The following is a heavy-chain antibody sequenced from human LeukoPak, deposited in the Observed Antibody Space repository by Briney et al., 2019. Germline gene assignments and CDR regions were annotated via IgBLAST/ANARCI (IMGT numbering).Heavy chain of an antibody. CDR3: ARDCSGADCYSGNAFDI. Sequence: ASVKVSCKTSGYTFTDYYMQWVRQAPGQGLEWMGWINPSDGDTKSARKFQGRVTMTRDMSISTAYLELSRLTSDDTAIYYCARDCSGADCYSGNAFDIWSQGTMVTVSS. J-gene: IGHJ3*02. V-gene: IGHV1-2*02. CDR2: INPSDGDT. CDR1: GYTFTDYY. D-gene: IGHD2-15*01.